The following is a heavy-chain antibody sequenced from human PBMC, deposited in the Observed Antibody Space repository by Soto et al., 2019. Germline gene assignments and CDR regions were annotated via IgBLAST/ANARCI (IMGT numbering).Heavy chain of an antibody. CDR1: GYTFTGYY. Sequence: ASVKVSCKASGYTFTGYYMHWVRQAPGQGLEWMGWINPNSGGTNYAQKFQGWVTMTRDTSISTAYMELSRLRSDDTAVYYCARDIDSGYGGRVAFDIWGQGTMVTVSS. D-gene: IGHD5-12*01. J-gene: IGHJ3*02. CDR2: INPNSGGT. CDR3: ARDIDSGYGGRVAFDI. V-gene: IGHV1-2*04.